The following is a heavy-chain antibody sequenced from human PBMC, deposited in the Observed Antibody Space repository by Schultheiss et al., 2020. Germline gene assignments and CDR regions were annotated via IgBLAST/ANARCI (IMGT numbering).Heavy chain of an antibody. J-gene: IGHJ6*02. Sequence: SETLSLTCTVSGGSITSYYWSWIRQPPGKGLEWIGYIYYSGSTYYNPSLKSRVTISVDTSKNQFSLKLSSVTAADTAVYYCARCPLAAAGTWLDYYYGMDVWGQGTTVTVSS. D-gene: IGHD6-13*01. CDR1: GGSITSYY. CDR2: IYYSGST. CDR3: ARCPLAAAGTWLDYYYGMDV. V-gene: IGHV4-59*12.